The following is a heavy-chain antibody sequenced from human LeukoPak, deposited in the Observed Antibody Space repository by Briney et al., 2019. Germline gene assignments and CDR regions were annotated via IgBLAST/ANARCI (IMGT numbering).Heavy chain of an antibody. Sequence: SVKVSCKASGGTFSSYAISWVRQAPGQGLEWMGGIIPIFGTANYAQKFQGRVTITADDSTSTAYMELSSLRSEDTAVYYCARDPRDYGENYYYYYMDVWGKGTTVTVSS. D-gene: IGHD4-17*01. CDR2: IIPIFGTA. CDR3: ARDPRDYGENYYYYYMDV. CDR1: GGTFSSYA. V-gene: IGHV1-69*01. J-gene: IGHJ6*03.